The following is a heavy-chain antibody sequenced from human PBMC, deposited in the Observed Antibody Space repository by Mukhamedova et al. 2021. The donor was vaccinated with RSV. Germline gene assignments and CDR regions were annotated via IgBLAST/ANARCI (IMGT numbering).Heavy chain of an antibody. CDR3: GRDLIRDCSSTNCRLDV. V-gene: IGHV3-72*01. D-gene: IGHD2-2*01. Sequence: VGRSRNKANSYTTEYAASVKGRFTILRDGSKNSVDLQMNSLKTEDTAVYYCGRDLIRDCSSTNCRLDVWGQGTTVTVSS. CDR2: SRNKANSYTT. J-gene: IGHJ6*02.